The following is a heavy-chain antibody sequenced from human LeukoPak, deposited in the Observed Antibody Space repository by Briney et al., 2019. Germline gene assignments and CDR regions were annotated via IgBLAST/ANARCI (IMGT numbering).Heavy chain of an antibody. D-gene: IGHD6-13*01. CDR3: ARTLSRIAAAGNY. CDR1: GYTFTGYY. CDR2: INPNSGGT. Sequence: GASVKVSSKASGYTFTGYYMHWVRQAPGQGLEWMGWINPNSGGTNYAQKFQGRVTMTRDTSISTAYMELSRLRSDDTAVYYCARTLSRIAAAGNYWGQGTLVTVSS. V-gene: IGHV1-2*02. J-gene: IGHJ4*02.